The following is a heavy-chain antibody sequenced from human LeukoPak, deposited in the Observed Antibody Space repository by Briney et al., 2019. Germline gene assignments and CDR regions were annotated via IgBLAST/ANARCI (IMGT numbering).Heavy chain of an antibody. J-gene: IGHJ4*02. CDR2: ISWNSGSI. D-gene: IGHD3-22*01. Sequence: GGSLRPSCAASGFTFDDYAMHWVRQAPGKGLEWVSGISWNSGSIGYADSVKGRFTISRDNAKNSLYLQMNSLRAEDTALYYCAKDYDSSGYRPYFDYWGQGTLVTVSS. CDR3: AKDYDSSGYRPYFDY. CDR1: GFTFDDYA. V-gene: IGHV3-9*01.